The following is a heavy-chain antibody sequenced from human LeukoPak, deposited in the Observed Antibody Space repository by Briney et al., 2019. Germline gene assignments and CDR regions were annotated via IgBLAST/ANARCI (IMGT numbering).Heavy chain of an antibody. CDR1: GYTFTSYG. CDR3: ARDHPLGIFGVVIPPSVPGV. Sequence: ASVKVSCKASGYTFTSYGISWVRQAPGQGLEWMGWISAYNGNTNYAQKLQGRVTMTTDTPTSTAYMELRSLRSDDTAVYYCARDHPLGIFGVVIPPSVPGVWGQGTLVTVSS. J-gene: IGHJ4*02. CDR2: ISAYNGNT. D-gene: IGHD3-3*01. V-gene: IGHV1-18*01.